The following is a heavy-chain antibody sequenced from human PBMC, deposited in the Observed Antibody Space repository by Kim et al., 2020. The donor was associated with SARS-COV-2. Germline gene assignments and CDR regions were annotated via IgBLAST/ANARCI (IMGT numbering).Heavy chain of an antibody. J-gene: IGHJ5*02. V-gene: IGHV1-69*13. CDR2: IIPIFGTA. CDR3: ARERGDTGDGMYWLDP. D-gene: IGHD7-27*01. Sequence: SVKVSCKASGGTFSSYAISWVRQAPGQGLEWLGGIIPIFGTANYAQKFQGRVTITADESTSTAYLELSSLRSEDTAVYYCARERGDTGDGMYWLDPWGQGTLVTVSS. CDR1: GGTFSSYA.